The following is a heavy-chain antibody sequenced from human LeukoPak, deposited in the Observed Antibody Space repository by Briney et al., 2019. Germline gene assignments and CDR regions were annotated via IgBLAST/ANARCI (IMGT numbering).Heavy chain of an antibody. V-gene: IGHV3-7*05. CDR2: IKQDGSEK. J-gene: IGHJ4*02. CDR1: GFTFSMYW. Sequence: GGSLRLSCAASGFTFSMYWMSWVRQAPGKGLEWVANIKQDGSEKYYVDSVKGRFTISRDNGKNSLYLQMNSLRAEDTALYYCARALSGSYYDFYFDYWGQGTLVTVSS. CDR3: ARALSGSYYDFYFDY. D-gene: IGHD1-26*01.